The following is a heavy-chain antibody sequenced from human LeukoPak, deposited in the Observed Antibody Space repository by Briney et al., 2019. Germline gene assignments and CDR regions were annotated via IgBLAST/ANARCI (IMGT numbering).Heavy chain of an antibody. CDR2: ISYDGSNQ. CDR1: GFTFSGYG. V-gene: IGHV3-30*18. J-gene: IGHJ6*02. CDR3: AKDVEYYDGSGSYLQPNYYYTMDV. Sequence: GGSLRLSCAASGFTFSGYGMHWVRQAPGKGLEWVAVISYDGSNQYYADSVKGRFTISRDNSKNTLYLQMNSLRAEDTAVYYCAKDVEYYDGSGSYLQPNYYYTMDVWGQGTTVTVSS. D-gene: IGHD3-10*01.